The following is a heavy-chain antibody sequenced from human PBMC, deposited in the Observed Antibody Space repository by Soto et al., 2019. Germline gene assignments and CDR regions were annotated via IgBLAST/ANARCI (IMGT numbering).Heavy chain of an antibody. V-gene: IGHV1-46*01. CDR3: AREGESSGWYDYYYYGMDV. D-gene: IGHD6-19*01. CDR2: INPSGGST. J-gene: IGHJ6*02. CDR1: GYTFTSYY. Sequence: QVQLVQSGAEVKKPGASVKVSCKASGYTFTSYYMHWVRQAPGQGLEWMGIINPSGGSTSYAQKCQGRVTMTRDTATSTVYMELSSLRSEETAVYYCAREGESSGWYDYYYYGMDVWGQGTTVTVSS.